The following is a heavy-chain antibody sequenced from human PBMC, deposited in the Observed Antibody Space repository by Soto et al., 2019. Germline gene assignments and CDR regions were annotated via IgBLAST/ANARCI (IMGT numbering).Heavy chain of an antibody. CDR2: IHPSDFDT. V-gene: IGHV5-51*01. D-gene: IGHD5-12*01. Sequence: GESLKISCRGSGYSFTSYWIGWVRQMPGKGLEWMGIIHPSDFDTRYSPSFQGQVTISADKSISTAYLQWSSLRASDTAMYYCAIHSTGYEDSWGQGTLVTVSS. CDR1: GYSFTSYW. CDR3: AIHSTGYEDS. J-gene: IGHJ5*02.